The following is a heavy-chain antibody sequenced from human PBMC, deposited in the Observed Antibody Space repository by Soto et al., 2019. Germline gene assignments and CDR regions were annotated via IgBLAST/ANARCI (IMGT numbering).Heavy chain of an antibody. J-gene: IGHJ4*01. CDR3: VVSYADY. V-gene: IGHV3-64D*06. Sequence: PGGSLRLSCSASGFTFSSYVMNWVRQAPGKGLEYVSGITSNGGSTFYADSVKGRFIISRDNSRNTVYLQMSSLTTADTAVYYCVVSYADYWGQETTVTVSS. CDR1: GFTFSSYV. CDR2: ITSNGGST.